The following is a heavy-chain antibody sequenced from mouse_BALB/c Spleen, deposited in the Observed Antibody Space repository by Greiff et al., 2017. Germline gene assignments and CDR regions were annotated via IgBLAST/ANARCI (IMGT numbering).Heavy chain of an antibody. Sequence: EVQLVESGGGLVKPGGSLKLSCAASGFTFSSYAMSWVRQTPEKRLEWVATISSGGSYTYYPDSVKGRFTISRDNAKNTLYLQMSSLRSEDTAMYYCARGPFAYWGQGTLVTVSA. V-gene: IGHV5-9-3*01. CDR3: ARGPFAY. CDR1: GFTFSSYA. J-gene: IGHJ3*01. CDR2: ISSGGSYT.